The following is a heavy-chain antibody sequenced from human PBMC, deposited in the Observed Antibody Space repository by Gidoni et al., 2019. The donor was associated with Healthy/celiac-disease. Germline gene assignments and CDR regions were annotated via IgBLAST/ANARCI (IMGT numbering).Heavy chain of an antibody. CDR1: GGSFSGYS. Sequence: QVQLQQWGAGLLKPSETLSLTCAVYGGSFSGYSWSWIRQPPGKGLEWIGEINHSGSTNDNPSLKSRVTISVDTSKNQFSLKLSSVTAADTAVYYCARVIKSRPSPKRAGYYYDSSGPFDYWGQGTLVTVSS. CDR2: INHSGST. J-gene: IGHJ4*02. V-gene: IGHV4-34*01. CDR3: ARVIKSRPSPKRAGYYYDSSGPFDY. D-gene: IGHD3-22*01.